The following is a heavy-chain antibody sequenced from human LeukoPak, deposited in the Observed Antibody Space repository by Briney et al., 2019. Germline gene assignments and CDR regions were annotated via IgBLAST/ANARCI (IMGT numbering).Heavy chain of an antibody. J-gene: IGHJ4*02. D-gene: IGHD1-26*01. CDR3: ARDPVGGSTIFDY. Sequence: SQALSLTCAISGDSVSSNSATWNWIRQSPSRGLEWLGRTYYRSKWYYDYAVAVKSRISINPDTSKNQFSLQLSSVTPEDTAVYYCARDPVGGSTIFDYWGQGTLVTVSS. CDR2: TYYRSKWYY. V-gene: IGHV6-1*01. CDR1: GDSVSSNSAT.